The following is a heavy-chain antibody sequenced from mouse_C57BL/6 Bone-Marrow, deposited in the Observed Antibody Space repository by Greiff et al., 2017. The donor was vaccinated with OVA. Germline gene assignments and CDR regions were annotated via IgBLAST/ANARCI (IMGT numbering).Heavy chain of an antibody. CDR2: IYPGDGDT. CDR1: GYAFSSSW. J-gene: IGHJ2*01. CDR3: ARTAQDYFDY. D-gene: IGHD3-2*02. Sequence: VQLQQSGPELVKPGASVKISCKASGYAFSSSWMNWVKQRPGKGLEWIGRIYPGDGDTNYNGKFKGKATLTADKSSSTAYMQLSSLTSEDSAVYFCARTAQDYFDYWGQGTTLTVSS. V-gene: IGHV1-82*01.